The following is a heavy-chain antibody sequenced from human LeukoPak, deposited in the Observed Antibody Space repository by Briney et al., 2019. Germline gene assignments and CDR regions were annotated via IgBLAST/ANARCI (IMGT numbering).Heavy chain of an antibody. V-gene: IGHV1-69*13. CDR3: ARDGDYDILTGPPYYYGMDV. CDR2: IIPIFGTA. Sequence: SVKVSCKVSGGTFSSYAISWVRQAPGQGLEWMGGIIPIFGTANYAQKFQGRVTITADESTSTAYMELSSLRSEDTAVYYCARDGDYDILTGPPYYYGMDVWGQGTTVTVSS. J-gene: IGHJ6*02. CDR1: GGTFSSYA. D-gene: IGHD3-9*01.